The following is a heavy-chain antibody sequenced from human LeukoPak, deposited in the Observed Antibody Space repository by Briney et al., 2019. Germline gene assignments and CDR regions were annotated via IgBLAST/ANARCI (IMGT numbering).Heavy chain of an antibody. J-gene: IGHJ4*02. CDR1: GCTFSSYV. CDR3: ARATDYSRQSIGY. Sequence: SLKVSCKASGCTFSSYVISWVRQAPGQGLEWMGGIIPIFGTTTYAQKFQGRVTITADESTTTANMELSSLRFEDTAVYYCARATDYSRQSIGYWGQGTLVTVS. V-gene: IGHV1-69*13. CDR2: IIPIFGTT. D-gene: IGHD4-11*01.